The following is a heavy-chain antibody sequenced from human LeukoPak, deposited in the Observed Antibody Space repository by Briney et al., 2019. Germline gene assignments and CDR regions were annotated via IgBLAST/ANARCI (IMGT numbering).Heavy chain of an antibody. CDR2: MNPNSGDT. CDR3: ASYPRSRYYFDY. Sequence: ASVKVSCKASGYTFTSYDINWVRQAAGQGLEWMGWMNPNSGDTGYAQKFQGRVTITRNTSISTAYMELSSLRSEDTAVYYCASYPRSRYYFDYWGQGTLVTVSS. CDR1: GYTFTSYD. J-gene: IGHJ4*02. D-gene: IGHD3-16*02. V-gene: IGHV1-8*03.